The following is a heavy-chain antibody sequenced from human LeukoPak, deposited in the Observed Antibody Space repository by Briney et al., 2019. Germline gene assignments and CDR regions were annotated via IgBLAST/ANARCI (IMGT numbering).Heavy chain of an antibody. CDR2: ISPGNSDT. CDR1: GYIFTNFW. D-gene: IGHD6-13*01. V-gene: IGHV5-51*01. J-gene: IGHJ4*02. CDR3: ARLISSSWYEFDF. Sequence: GESLKISCKASGYIFTNFWIGCVRHMPGNRQERIGIISPGNSDTRYRPSCQGQVTMSADKSINTAYLQWNRLKASDTALYYCARLISSSWYEFDFWGQGTLVTVSS.